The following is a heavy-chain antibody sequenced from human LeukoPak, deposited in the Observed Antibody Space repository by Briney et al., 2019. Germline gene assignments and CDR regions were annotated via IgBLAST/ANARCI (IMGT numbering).Heavy chain of an antibody. D-gene: IGHD2-2*01. CDR1: GESFSGYY. J-gene: IGHJ4*02. CDR2: INHSGST. CDR3: ARYSGLGYCSSTSCYGFDY. V-gene: IGHV4-34*01. Sequence: SETLSLTCAVYGESFSGYYWSWIPQPPRKGREWIGEINHSGSTKHNPPLKSRVTISVDTSKTQFSLKLSSVTAAATAVYYCARYSGLGYCSSTSCYGFDYWGQGTLVTVS.